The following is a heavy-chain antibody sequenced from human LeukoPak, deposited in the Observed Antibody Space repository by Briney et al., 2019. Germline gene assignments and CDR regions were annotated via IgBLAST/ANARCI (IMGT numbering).Heavy chain of an antibody. J-gene: IGHJ4*02. CDR1: GYTFIIYY. D-gene: IGHD4/OR15-4a*01. Sequence: ASVKVSCKASGYTFIIYYIHWVRQAPGQGLEWMGTVNPSGGSTNYAQKFQGRITMTRDTSTSTVYMELSSLKSEDTAVYYCARGKTMGDYWGQGTRATVSS. CDR2: VNPSGGST. CDR3: ARGKTMGDY. V-gene: IGHV1-46*01.